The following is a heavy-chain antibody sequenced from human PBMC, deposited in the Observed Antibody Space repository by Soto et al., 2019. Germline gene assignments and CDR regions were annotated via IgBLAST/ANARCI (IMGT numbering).Heavy chain of an antibody. CDR1: GGTFSPYT. Sequence: QVQLVQSGAEVKKPGSSVEVFCKASGGTFSPYTINWVRQAPGQGLEWMGRIIPFHGVTNYAQKFQARVTITADKSTSTACMELSGLRFEDTAMYYCTRDWEITVSTWSFGGFWGRGTLVTVSS. D-gene: IGHD3-10*01. CDR3: TRDWEITVSTWSFGGF. V-gene: IGHV1-69*08. J-gene: IGHJ4*02. CDR2: IIPFHGVT.